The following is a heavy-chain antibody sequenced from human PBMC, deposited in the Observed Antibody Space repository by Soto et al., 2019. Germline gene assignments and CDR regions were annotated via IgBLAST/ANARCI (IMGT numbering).Heavy chain of an antibody. CDR2: IIPILGIA. V-gene: IGHV1-69*08. Sequence: QVQLVQSGAEVKKPGSSVKVSCKASGGTFSSYTISWVRQAPGQGLEWMGRIIPILGIANYAQKFQGRVTITADKSTSTAYMELSSLRSEDTAVYYCARDPPGMRIQYFQPWGQGTLVTVSS. J-gene: IGHJ1*01. CDR3: ARDPPGMRIQYFQP. CDR1: GGTFSSYT. D-gene: IGHD3-10*01.